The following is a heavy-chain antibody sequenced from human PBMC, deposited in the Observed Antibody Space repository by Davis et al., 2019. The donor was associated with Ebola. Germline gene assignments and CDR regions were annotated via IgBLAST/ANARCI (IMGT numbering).Heavy chain of an antibody. CDR3: TRRAAAGAIDY. CDR2: ISSDGTNK. Sequence: GESLKISCAASKFTFSSYALHWVRQAPGKGLEWVAAISSDGTNKYYADSVKGRFTISRDNSKNTLYLEMNSLKTEDTAVYYCTRRAAAGAIDYWGQGTLVTVSS. D-gene: IGHD6-13*01. CDR1: KFTFSSYA. J-gene: IGHJ4*02. V-gene: IGHV3-30-3*01.